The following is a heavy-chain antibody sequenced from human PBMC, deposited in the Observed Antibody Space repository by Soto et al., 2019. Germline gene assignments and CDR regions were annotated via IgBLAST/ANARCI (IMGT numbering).Heavy chain of an antibody. CDR2: INPNSGGT. V-gene: IGHV1-2*04. D-gene: IGHD2-15*01. CDR3: ARDSHRGSDAFDI. CDR1: GYTFTGYY. J-gene: IGHJ3*02. Sequence: ASVKVSCKASGYTFTGYYMHWVRQAPGQGLEWMGWINPNSGGTNYAQKFQGWVTMTGGTSISTAYMELSRLRSDDTAVYYCARDSHRGSDAFDIWGQGTMVTVSS.